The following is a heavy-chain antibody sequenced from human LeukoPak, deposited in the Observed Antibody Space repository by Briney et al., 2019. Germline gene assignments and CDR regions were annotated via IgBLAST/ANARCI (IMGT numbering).Heavy chain of an antibody. CDR3: ARGGYSYGYLKSPFDY. J-gene: IGHJ4*02. V-gene: IGHV1-18*01. D-gene: IGHD5-18*01. CDR2: ISVYNVKT. Sequence: ASVKVSCKASGYSFRSYGITWVRQAPGQGLEWMGWISVYNVKTHYAQNLQGRVSTTTDTSTSTAYMELRSLRSDGTAVYYCARGGYSYGYLKSPFDYWGQGTLVTVSS. CDR1: GYSFRSYG.